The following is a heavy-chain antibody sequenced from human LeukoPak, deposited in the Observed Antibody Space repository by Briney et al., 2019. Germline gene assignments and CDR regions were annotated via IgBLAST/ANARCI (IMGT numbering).Heavy chain of an antibody. D-gene: IGHD3-22*01. J-gene: IGHJ4*02. V-gene: IGHV3-30*18. CDR2: VSHDGSNT. CDR3: AKVMNSGFDLRDY. Sequence: PGGSLRLSCVASGFTFSNYGIHWVRQAPGKGLEWVAVVSHDGSNTYYADSVKGRFTISRDNSKNTLYLQMNSLRPEDSAVYYCAKVMNSGFDLRDYWGQGTLVTVSS. CDR1: GFTFSNYG.